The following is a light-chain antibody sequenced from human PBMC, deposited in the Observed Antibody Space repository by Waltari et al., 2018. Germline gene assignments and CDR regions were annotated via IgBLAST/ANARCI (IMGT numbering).Light chain of an antibody. CDR3: QTWDSNVI. J-gene: IGLJ2*01. CDR2: QDV. CDR1: TLGAKY. V-gene: IGLV3-1*01. Sequence: SYDLTQPPSVSVAPGQTATTTCSGDTLGAKYVSRYQLRPGQSPVMVIYQDVKRPSDIPERFSGSISGDTATLTISGTQAMDEADYYCQTWDSNVIFGGGTKLTVL.